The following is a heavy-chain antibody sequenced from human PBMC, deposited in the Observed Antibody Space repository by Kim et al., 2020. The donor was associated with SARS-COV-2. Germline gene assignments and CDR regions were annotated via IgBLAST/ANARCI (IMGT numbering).Heavy chain of an antibody. CDR2: INPSGGST. J-gene: IGHJ6*02. Sequence: ASVKVSCKASGYTFTSYYMHWVRQAPGQGLEWMGIINPSGGSTSYAQKFQGRVTMTRDTSTSTVYMELSSLRSEDTAVYYCARGGPREGIVVVTALGYYYGMDVWGQGTTVTVSS. D-gene: IGHD2-21*02. CDR3: ARGGPREGIVVVTALGYYYGMDV. V-gene: IGHV1-46*01. CDR1: GYTFTSYY.